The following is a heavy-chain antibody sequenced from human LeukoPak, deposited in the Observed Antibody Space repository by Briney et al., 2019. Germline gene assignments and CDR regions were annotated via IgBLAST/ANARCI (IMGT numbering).Heavy chain of an antibody. V-gene: IGHV3-21*01. CDR1: GFIFSSHN. CDR3: ARDVKDSSGLLPDY. D-gene: IGHD6-19*01. CDR2: IAATSDYI. Sequence: GGSLRLSCAASGFIFSSHNMNWVRQAPGKGLVWVSSIAATSDYIFYADSVEGRFTISRDNAKTSLYLQMTSLRAEDTAVYYCARDVKDSSGLLPDYWGQGTLVTVSS. J-gene: IGHJ4*02.